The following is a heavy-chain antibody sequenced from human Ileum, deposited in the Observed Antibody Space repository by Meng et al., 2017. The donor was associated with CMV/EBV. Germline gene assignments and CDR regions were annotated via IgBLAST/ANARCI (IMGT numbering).Heavy chain of an antibody. Sequence: QVRLWQPGAEINKPGCAVKFSCKASGYTFTGQNIHWVRQAPGQGLEWIGRINPNTGDTKNAQNLQGRVTMTRDRSNGTAYMELTNLRSDDTAVYFCTRSWIHRWSHDCDYWGQGTLVTVSS. J-gene: IGHJ4*02. CDR2: INPNTGDT. D-gene: IGHD5-18*01. CDR1: GYTFTGQN. V-gene: IGHV1-2*06. CDR3: TRSWIHRWSHDCDY.